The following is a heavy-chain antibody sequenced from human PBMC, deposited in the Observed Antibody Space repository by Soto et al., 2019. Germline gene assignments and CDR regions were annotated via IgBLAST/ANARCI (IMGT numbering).Heavy chain of an antibody. CDR1: GFTFSSYG. D-gene: IGHD6-13*01. Sequence: GGSLRLSCAASGFTFSSYGMHWVRQAPGKGLEWVAVIWYDGSNKYYADSVKGRFTISRDNSKNTLYLQMNSLRAEDTAVYYCARGVGMAAAGSLFDYWGQGTLVTVSS. CDR3: ARGVGMAAAGSLFDY. J-gene: IGHJ4*02. V-gene: IGHV3-33*01. CDR2: IWYDGSNK.